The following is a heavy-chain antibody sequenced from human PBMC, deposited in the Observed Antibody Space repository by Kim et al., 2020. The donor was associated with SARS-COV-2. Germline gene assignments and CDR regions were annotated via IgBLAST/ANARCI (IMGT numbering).Heavy chain of an antibody. CDR1: GDSVSSNSAA. Sequence: SQTLSLTCAISGDSVSSNSAAWNWIRQSPSRGLEWLGRTYYRSKWYNDYAVSVKSRITINPDTSKNQFSLQLNSVTPEDTAVYYCARAETFRLWFGELSARTNAGFDYWGQGTLVTVSS. CDR2: TYYRSKWYN. V-gene: IGHV6-1*01. CDR3: ARAETFRLWFGELSARTNAGFDY. D-gene: IGHD3-10*01. J-gene: IGHJ4*02.